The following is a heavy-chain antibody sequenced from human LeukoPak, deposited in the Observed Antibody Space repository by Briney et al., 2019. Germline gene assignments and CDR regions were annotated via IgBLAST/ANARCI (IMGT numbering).Heavy chain of an antibody. CDR3: ARGTYYYGSGSYPFDY. D-gene: IGHD3-10*01. Sequence: PSETLSLTCTVSGGSISSYYWNWIRQHAGKGLEWIGRIYTSGSTNYNPSLKSRVTMSVDTSKNQFSLKLSSVTAADTAVYYCARGTYYYGSGSYPFDYWGQGTLVTVSS. CDR1: GGSISSYY. V-gene: IGHV4-4*07. J-gene: IGHJ4*02. CDR2: IYTSGST.